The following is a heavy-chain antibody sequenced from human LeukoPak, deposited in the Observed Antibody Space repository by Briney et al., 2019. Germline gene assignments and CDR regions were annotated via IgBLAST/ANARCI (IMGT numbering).Heavy chain of an antibody. D-gene: IGHD6-19*01. CDR1: GFTFTNYW. CDR2: IKQDRSEK. Sequence: GGSLRLSCAASGFTFTNYWMSWVRQAPGKGLELVANIKQDRSEKYYVDSVKGRFTISRDNAKNSLYLQMNSLRAEDTAVYYCTRGRYSSGCHGYWGQGTLVTVSS. J-gene: IGHJ4*02. CDR3: TRGRYSSGCHGY. V-gene: IGHV3-7*01.